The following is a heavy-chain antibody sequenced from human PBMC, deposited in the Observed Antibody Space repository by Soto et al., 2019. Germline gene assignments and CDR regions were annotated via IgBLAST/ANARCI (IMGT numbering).Heavy chain of an antibody. V-gene: IGHV1-8*01. CDR3: ARFDFGVSLTPSGTEVYTRYYYYGMDV. Sequence: GASVKVSCKASGYTFTSYDINWVRQATGQGLEWMGWMNPNSGNTGYAQKFQGRVTMTRNTSISTAYMELSSLRSEDTAVYYCARFDFGVSLTPSGTEVYTRYYYYGMDVWGQGTTVTVSS. CDR2: MNPNSGNT. CDR1: GYTFTSYD. J-gene: IGHJ6*02. D-gene: IGHD3-3*01.